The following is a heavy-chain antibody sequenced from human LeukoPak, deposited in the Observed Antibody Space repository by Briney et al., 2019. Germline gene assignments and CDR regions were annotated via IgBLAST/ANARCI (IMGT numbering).Heavy chain of an antibody. J-gene: IGHJ6*03. D-gene: IGHD1-14*01. CDR1: GGSLSSSSYY. V-gene: IGHV4-39*01. CDR3: ARQSWSGYSYYYYYMDV. CDR2: IYYSGST. Sequence: SETLSLTCTVSGGSLSSSSYYWGWIRQPPGKGLEWIGSIYYSGSTYYNPSLKSRVTISVDTSKNQFSLKLSSVTAADTAVYYCARQSWSGYSYYYYYMDVWGKGTTVTVSS.